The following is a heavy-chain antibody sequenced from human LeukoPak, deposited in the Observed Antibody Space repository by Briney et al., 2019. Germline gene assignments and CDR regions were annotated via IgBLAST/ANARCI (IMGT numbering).Heavy chain of an antibody. J-gene: IGHJ4*02. V-gene: IGHV3-9*01. CDR1: GFTFDDYA. D-gene: IGHD4-11*01. CDR2: ISWNSGSI. Sequence: TGRSLRLSCAASGFTFDDYAMHWVRQAPGKGLEWVSGISWNSGSIGYADSVKGRFTISRDNAKNSLYLQMNSLGAEDTALYYCAKIGYSNSPGEVDYWGQGTLVTVSS. CDR3: AKIGYSNSPGEVDY.